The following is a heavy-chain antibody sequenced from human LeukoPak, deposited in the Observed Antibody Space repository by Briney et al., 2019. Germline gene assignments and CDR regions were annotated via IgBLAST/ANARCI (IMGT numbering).Heavy chain of an antibody. V-gene: IGHV4-59*05. J-gene: IGHJ4*02. D-gene: IGHD1-26*01. CDR3: TSGSYWAFDY. CDR1: GGSISSYY. CDR2: IYYSGST. Sequence: SETLSLTCTVSGGSISSYYWSWIRQPPGKGLEWIGSIYYSGSTYYNPSLKSRVTISVDTSKNQFSLKLSSVTAADTAVYYCTSGSYWAFDYWGQGTLVTVSS.